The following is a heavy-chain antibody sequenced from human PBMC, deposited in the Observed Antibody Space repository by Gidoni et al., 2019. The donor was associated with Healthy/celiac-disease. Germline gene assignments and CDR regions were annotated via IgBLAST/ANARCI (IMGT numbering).Heavy chain of an antibody. D-gene: IGHD5-12*01. CDR1: GFTFSSYA. V-gene: IGHV3-23*01. Sequence: EVQLLESGGGLVQPGGSLRLSCAASGFTFSSYAMSWVRQAPGKGLEWVSAISGSGGSTYYADSVKGRFTIARDNSKNTLYLQMNSLRAEDTAVYYCAKGPFVGYGVDYFDYWGQGTLVTVSS. J-gene: IGHJ4*02. CDR3: AKGPFVGYGVDYFDY. CDR2: ISGSGGST.